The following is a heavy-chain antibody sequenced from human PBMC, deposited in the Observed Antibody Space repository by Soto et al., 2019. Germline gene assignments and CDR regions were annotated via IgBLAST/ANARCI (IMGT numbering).Heavy chain of an antibody. CDR3: ARGGTISVSAEFYSGLDV. Sequence: PGGSLRLSCAASGFTLSSYWMHWVRQAPGEGLVWVSRISSDGSTTNYADSVKGRYTISRDNAKNTLYLQLNSLRAEDTAVYFCARGGTISVSAEFYSGLDVWGQGTTVTVSS. J-gene: IGHJ6*02. CDR2: ISSDGSTT. V-gene: IGHV3-74*01. CDR1: GFTLSSYW. D-gene: IGHD2-8*01.